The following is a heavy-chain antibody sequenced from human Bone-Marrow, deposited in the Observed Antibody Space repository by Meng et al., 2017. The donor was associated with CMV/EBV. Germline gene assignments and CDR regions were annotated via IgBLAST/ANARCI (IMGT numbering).Heavy chain of an antibody. Sequence: GESLKISCAASGFTFSSYWMSWVRQAPGKGLEWVAVISYDGSNKYYADSVKGRFTISRDNSKNTLYLQMNSLRAEDTAVYYCARERIKDYYYGMDVWGQGTTVTVSS. J-gene: IGHJ6*02. CDR2: ISYDGSNK. V-gene: IGHV3-30*03. CDR1: GFTFSSYW. CDR3: ARERIKDYYYGMDV. D-gene: IGHD2-15*01.